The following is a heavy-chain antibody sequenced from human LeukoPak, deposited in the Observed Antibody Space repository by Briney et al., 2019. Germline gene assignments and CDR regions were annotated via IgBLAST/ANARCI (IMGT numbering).Heavy chain of an antibody. Sequence: GGSLRLSCAASGFTFSSYAMSWVRQAPGRGLEWVSAISGSGGSTSYADSVKGRFTISRDNSKNTLYLQMNSLRAEDTAVYYCAKSYNGYESKPDYWGQGTLVTVSS. CDR2: ISGSGGST. CDR1: GFTFSSYA. V-gene: IGHV3-23*01. CDR3: AKSYNGYESKPDY. J-gene: IGHJ4*02. D-gene: IGHD5-12*01.